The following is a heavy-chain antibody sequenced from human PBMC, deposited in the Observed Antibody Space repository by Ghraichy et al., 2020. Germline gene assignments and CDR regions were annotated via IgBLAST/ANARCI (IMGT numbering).Heavy chain of an antibody. CDR3: ARSLRPDNQDSSSWGDRTGVLIDY. CDR2: IDWDDDK. CDR1: GFSLSTSGMC. V-gene: IGHV2-70*01. J-gene: IGHJ4*02. D-gene: IGHD6-13*01. Sequence: SGPTLVKPTQTLTLTCTFSGFSLSTSGMCVSWIRQPPGKALEWLALIDWDDDKYYSTSLKTRLTISKDTSKNQVVLTMTNMDPVDTATYYCARSLRPDNQDSSSWGDRTGVLIDYWGQGTLVTVSS.